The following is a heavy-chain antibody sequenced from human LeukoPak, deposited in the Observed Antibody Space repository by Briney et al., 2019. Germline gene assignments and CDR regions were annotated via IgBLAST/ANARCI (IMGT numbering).Heavy chain of an antibody. D-gene: IGHD3-16*01. CDR3: SGDLGEPYGMDV. Sequence: PGWCLTLSRVASLFTLSSYYMSWVRPAPGRGVEWVSVIYSGDSTYYADSVKGGFTIPRHNSKNTLYLQMTNLGAEDTAVGYFSGDLGEPYGMDVWGQGTTVTVSS. J-gene: IGHJ6*02. V-gene: IGHV3-53*04. CDR1: LFTLSSYY. CDR2: IYSGDST.